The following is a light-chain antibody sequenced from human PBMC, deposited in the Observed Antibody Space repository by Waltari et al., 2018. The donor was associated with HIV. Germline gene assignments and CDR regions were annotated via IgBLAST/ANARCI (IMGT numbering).Light chain of an antibody. V-gene: IGLV1-44*01. CDR3: AALDDRMSGYVV. J-gene: IGLJ2*01. Sequence: QSGLTQPPSASGAPGQRVIISCSGSISNIGTNSVNWHQQLPGTAPKLLIYINDQRPSGVPDRFSGSKSGTSASLAISGLQSEDEATYYCAALDDRMSGYVVFGGGTKLTVL. CDR1: ISNIGTNS. CDR2: IND.